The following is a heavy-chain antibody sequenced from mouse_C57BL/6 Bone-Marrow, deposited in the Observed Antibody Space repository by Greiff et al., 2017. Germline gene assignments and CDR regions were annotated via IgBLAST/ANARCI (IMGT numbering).Heavy chain of an antibody. Sequence: VQLQQSGAELVRPGASVQLSCTASGFNIKDDYMHWVKQRPEQGLEWIGWIDPENGDTEYASKFQGKATITADTSSNTAYLQLSSLTSEDTAVYYCTTEWLLPWFAYWGQGTLVTVSA. CDR2: IDPENGDT. V-gene: IGHV14-4*01. CDR1: GFNIKDDY. CDR3: TTEWLLPWFAY. D-gene: IGHD2-3*01. J-gene: IGHJ3*01.